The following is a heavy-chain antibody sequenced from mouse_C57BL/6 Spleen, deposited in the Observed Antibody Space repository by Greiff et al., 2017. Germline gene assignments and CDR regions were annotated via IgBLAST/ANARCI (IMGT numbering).Heavy chain of an antibody. CDR2: ISDGGSYT. J-gene: IGHJ4*01. CDR1: GFTFSSYA. CDR3: ARDHRHGSSLYAMDY. V-gene: IGHV5-4*01. D-gene: IGHD1-1*01. Sequence: DVQLVESGGGLVKPGGSLKLSCAASGFTFSSYAMSWVRQTPEKRLEWVATISDGGSYTYYPDNVKGRFTISRDNAKNNLYLQMSHLKSEDTAMYYCARDHRHGSSLYAMDYWGQGTSVTVSS.